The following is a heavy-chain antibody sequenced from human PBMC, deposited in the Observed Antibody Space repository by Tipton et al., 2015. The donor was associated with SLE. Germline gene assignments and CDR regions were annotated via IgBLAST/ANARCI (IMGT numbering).Heavy chain of an antibody. D-gene: IGHD3-16*01. Sequence: SLRLSCAASGFTFSSYAMTWVRQAPGKGLEWVAVISGRGGSTYYADYVKGRFTISRDNSKNTLYLQMNSLRAEDTAVYYCAKSRGYDYIWGKYYFDYWGQETLVTVSS. CDR3: AKSRGYDYIWGKYYFDY. CDR1: GFTFSSYA. J-gene: IGHJ4*02. V-gene: IGHV3-23*01. CDR2: ISGRGGST.